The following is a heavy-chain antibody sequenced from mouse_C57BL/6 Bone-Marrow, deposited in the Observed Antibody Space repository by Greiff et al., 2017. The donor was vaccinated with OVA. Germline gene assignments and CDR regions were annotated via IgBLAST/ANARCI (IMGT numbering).Heavy chain of an antibody. CDR2: ISNGGGST. Sequence: DVKLVESGGGLVQPGGSLKLSCAASGFTFSDYYMYWVRQTPEKRLEWVAYISNGGGSTYYPDTVKGRFTISRDNAKNTLYLQMSRLKSEDTAMYYCAKGGIYYYGSPYFDYWGQGTTLTVSS. CDR1: GFTFSDYY. D-gene: IGHD1-1*01. J-gene: IGHJ2*01. V-gene: IGHV5-12*01. CDR3: AKGGIYYYGSPYFDY.